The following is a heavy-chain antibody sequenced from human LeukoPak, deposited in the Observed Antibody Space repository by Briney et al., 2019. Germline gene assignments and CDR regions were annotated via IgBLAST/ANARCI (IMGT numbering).Heavy chain of an antibody. CDR3: ARDRGYYYTSGSYTDY. CDR1: GFTFEDYA. Sequence: GGSLRLSCAASGFTFEDYAMHWVRQAPGKGLEWVSGISWNSGSIGYADSVKGRFTISRDNAKNSLYLQMNSLRAEDTALYYCARDRGYYYTSGSYTDYWGQGTLVTVSS. CDR2: ISWNSGSI. V-gene: IGHV3-9*01. D-gene: IGHD3-10*01. J-gene: IGHJ4*02.